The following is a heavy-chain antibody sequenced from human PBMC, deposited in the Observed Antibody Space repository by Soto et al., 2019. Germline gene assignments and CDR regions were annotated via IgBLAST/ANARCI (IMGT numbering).Heavy chain of an antibody. V-gene: IGHV4-59*13. CDR2: IYYSGST. CDR1: GGSISRYY. D-gene: IGHD6-19*01. CDR3: ARRSYSSVLNWFYP. J-gene: IGHJ5*02. Sequence: QVQLQESGPGLVKPSETLSLTCTVSGGSISRYYWSWIRQPPGKGLEWIGYIYYSGSTNYNPSLKRRFTISVDTSKNHFSLNRSSLTAADTAVYYCARRSYSSVLNWFYPCGQVTLVTFAS.